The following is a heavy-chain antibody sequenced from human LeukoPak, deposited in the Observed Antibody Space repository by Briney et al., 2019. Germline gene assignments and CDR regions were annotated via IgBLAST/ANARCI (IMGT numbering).Heavy chain of an antibody. D-gene: IGHD3-10*01. V-gene: IGHV3-23*01. CDR1: GFTFNYYA. Sequence: PGGSLRLSCAATGFTFNYYAMNWVRQAPGKGLEWVSAILGGGDTTSYADSVKGRFTISRDNSKNTLYLQINSLRAEDTAVYYCAKDLVSQRGVGSSEKVDYWGQGTLVTVSS. CDR2: ILGGGDTT. CDR3: AKDLVSQRGVGSSEKVDY. J-gene: IGHJ4*02.